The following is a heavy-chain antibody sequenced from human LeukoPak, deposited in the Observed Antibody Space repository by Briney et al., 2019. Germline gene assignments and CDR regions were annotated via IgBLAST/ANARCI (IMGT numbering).Heavy chain of an antibody. CDR3: ARMTTVVTPRSPPDFYYYYYMDV. D-gene: IGHD4-23*01. Sequence: ASVKVSCKASGHTLTSYAMNWVRQAPGQGLEWMGWINTNTGNPTYAQGFKGRFVFSLDTSVSTAYLQISSLKAEDTAVYYCARMTTVVTPRSPPDFYYYYYMDVWGKGTTVTVSS. CDR1: GHTLTSYA. J-gene: IGHJ6*03. CDR2: INTNTGNP. V-gene: IGHV7-4-1*02.